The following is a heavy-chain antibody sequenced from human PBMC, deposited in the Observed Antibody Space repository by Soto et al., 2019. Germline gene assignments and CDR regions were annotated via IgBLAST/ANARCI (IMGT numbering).Heavy chain of an antibody. J-gene: IGHJ6*02. D-gene: IGHD3-10*01. Sequence: GGSLRLSCSASGFTFSSYAMHWVRQAPGKGLEYVSSISTNGGSTHYADSVKGRFTISRDNSKNTQYLQMSSLRADDTAVYYCARVKGYYYGSGGYGMDVWGQGTTVTVSS. CDR1: GFTFSSYA. CDR3: ARVKGYYYGSGGYGMDV. V-gene: IGHV3-64D*06. CDR2: ISTNGGST.